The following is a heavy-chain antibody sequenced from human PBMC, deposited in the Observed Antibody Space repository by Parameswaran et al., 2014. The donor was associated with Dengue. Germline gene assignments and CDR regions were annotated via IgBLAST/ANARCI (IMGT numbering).Heavy chain of an antibody. CDR2: ISHDGTKK. V-gene: IGHV3-30-3*01. D-gene: IGHD3-3*01. Sequence: VRQMPGKGLEWVASISHDGTKKYYADSVKGRFSISRDTSRKTLYLYMSSLRVEDTAVYYCARDPLIFAFPIVLPAFYFGSWGQGTLVTVSS. J-gene: IGHJ4*02. CDR3: ARDPLIFAFPIVLPAFYFGS.